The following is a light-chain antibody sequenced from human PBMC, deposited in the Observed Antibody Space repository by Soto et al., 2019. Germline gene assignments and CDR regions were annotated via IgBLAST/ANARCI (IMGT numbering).Light chain of an antibody. CDR1: SSDVGRYNH. CDR2: EVS. CDR3: NSHTSGDFRV. Sequence: QSALTQPASVSGSPGQSITISCTGTSSDVGRYNHVSRYQHHPGKAPKLLISEVSKRPSGVSNRFSGSKSDYTASLTISGLQAEDEADYYCNSHTSGDFRVFGTGTKLTVL. V-gene: IGLV2-14*01. J-gene: IGLJ1*01.